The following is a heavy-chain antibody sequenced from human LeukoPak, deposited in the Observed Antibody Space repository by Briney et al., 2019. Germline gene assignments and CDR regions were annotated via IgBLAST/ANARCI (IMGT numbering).Heavy chain of an antibody. V-gene: IGHV4-59*12. CDR2: TYYSGST. Sequence: SETLSLTCTVSGGSISSYYWSWIRQPPGTGLEWIGYTYYSGSTNYNTSLKSRVTISVDTSKNQFSLKLSSVTAADTAVYYCAREGYYGSVKTDAFDIWGQGTMVTVSS. CDR1: GGSISSYY. J-gene: IGHJ3*02. D-gene: IGHD3-10*01. CDR3: AREGYYGSVKTDAFDI.